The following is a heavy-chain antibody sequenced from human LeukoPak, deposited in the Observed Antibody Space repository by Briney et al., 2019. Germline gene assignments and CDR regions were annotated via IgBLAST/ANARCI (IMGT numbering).Heavy chain of an antibody. D-gene: IGHD4-11*01. CDR3: ARGGVYSDYVDY. CDR1: GFTFSSYG. V-gene: IGHV3-33*01. CDR2: IWYDGSNK. J-gene: IGHJ4*02. Sequence: GRSLRLSCAASGFTFSSYGMHWVRQAPGKGLEWVAVIWYDGSNKYYADSVKGRFTISRDNSKNTLYLQMNSLRAEDTAVYYCARGGVYSDYVDYWGQGTLVTVSS.